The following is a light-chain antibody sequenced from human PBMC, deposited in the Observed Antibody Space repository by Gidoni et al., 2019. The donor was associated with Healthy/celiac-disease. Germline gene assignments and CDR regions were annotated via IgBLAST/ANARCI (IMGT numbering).Light chain of an antibody. V-gene: IGKV4-1*01. CDR1: QSVLYSSNNKNY. CDR3: QQYYSTPT. J-gene: IGKJ2*01. CDR2: WAS. Sequence: DIVMTNSPDSLAVSLAERATINCKSSQSVLYSSNNKNYLAWYQQKPGQPPKLLIYWASTRESGVPDRFSGSGSVTDFTLTISSLQAEDVAVYYCQQYYSTPTFGQGTKLEIK.